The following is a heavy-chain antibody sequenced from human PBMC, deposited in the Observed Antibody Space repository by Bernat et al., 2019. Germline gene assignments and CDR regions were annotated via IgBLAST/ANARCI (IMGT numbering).Heavy chain of an antibody. CDR1: GFTFSTYG. CDR3: ARDSQVPSVRYYFDY. Sequence: QVQLVESGGGVVQPGRSLRLSCAASGFTFSTYGMHWVRQAPGKGLEWVAIIWYDGSNTYYADSVKGRFTISRDNSKNTLYLQMNSLRAEDTAVYYCARDSQVPSVRYYFDYWGQGTLVTVSS. D-gene: IGHD3-10*01. CDR2: IWYDGSNT. V-gene: IGHV3-33*01. J-gene: IGHJ4*02.